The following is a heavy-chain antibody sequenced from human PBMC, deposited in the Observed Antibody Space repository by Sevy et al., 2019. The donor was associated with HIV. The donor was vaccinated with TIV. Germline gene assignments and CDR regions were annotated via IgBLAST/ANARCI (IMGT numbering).Heavy chain of an antibody. CDR2: ITSGGAT. D-gene: IGHD3-16*01. J-gene: IGHJ4*02. CDR3: AGGDTPMITDLDY. Sequence: GGSLRLSCAASGLTFTTNAMSWVRQAPGKGLEWVAGITSGGATYYADSVKGRFTVSRDNSKNTLYLQLNSRGADDTAVLYCAGGDTPMITDLDYWGQGTLVTVSS. V-gene: IGHV3-23*01. CDR1: GLTFTTNA.